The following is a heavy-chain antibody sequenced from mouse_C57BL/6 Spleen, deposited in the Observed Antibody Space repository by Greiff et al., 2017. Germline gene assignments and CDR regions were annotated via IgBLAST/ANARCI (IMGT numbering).Heavy chain of an antibody. CDR2: IYPGSGST. CDR1: GYTFTSYW. V-gene: IGHV1-55*01. J-gene: IGHJ4*01. Sequence: QVQLQQPGAELVKPVASVKMSCKASGYTFTSYWITWVKQRPGQGLEWIGDIYPGSGSTNYNEKFKSKATLTVDTSSSTAYMQLSSLTSEDSAVYYCARSRSPYYAMDYWGQGTSVTVSS. CDR3: ARSRSPYYAMDY.